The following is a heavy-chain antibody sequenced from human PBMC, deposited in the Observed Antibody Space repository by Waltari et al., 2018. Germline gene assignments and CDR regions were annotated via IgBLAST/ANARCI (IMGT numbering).Heavy chain of an antibody. J-gene: IGHJ3*02. V-gene: IGHV4-38-2*01. CDR2: IYHSGST. Sequence: QVQLQESGPGLVKPSETLSLTCAVSGYSISSGYYSGWIRQPPGKGLEWIGSIYHSGSTYYNPSLKSRVTISVDTSKNQFSLKLSSVTAADTAVYYCARARRGDAFDIWGQGTMVTVSS. CDR3: ARARRGDAFDI. CDR1: GYSISSGYY.